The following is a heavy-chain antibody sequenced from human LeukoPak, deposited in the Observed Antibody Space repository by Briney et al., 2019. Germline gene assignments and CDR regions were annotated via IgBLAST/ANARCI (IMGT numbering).Heavy chain of an antibody. CDR1: GGSITSYF. CDR2: IYHSDTT. J-gene: IGHJ1*01. D-gene: IGHD2-15*01. Sequence: SETLSLTCTVSGGSITSYFWTWIRQPPGKGLEWIGYIYHSDTTNYNPSLKSRVTIPVDTSKNQFSLKLSSVTAADTAVYYCAQKAPYSPGYSQDWGQGTLVTVSS. CDR3: AQKAPYSPGYSQD. V-gene: IGHV4-59*01.